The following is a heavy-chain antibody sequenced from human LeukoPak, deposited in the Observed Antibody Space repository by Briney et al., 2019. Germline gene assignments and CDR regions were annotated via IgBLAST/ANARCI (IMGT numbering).Heavy chain of an antibody. CDR1: GYSISSGYC. CDR3: ARLSVYHYSGSYLIRGWFDP. CDR2: IYHSGST. V-gene: IGHV4-38-2*01. Sequence: SETLSLTCAVSGYSISSGYCWGWIRQPPGKGLEWIGSIYHSGSTYYNPSLKSRVTISVDTSKNQFSLKLSSVTAADTAVYYCARLSVYHYSGSYLIRGWFDPWGQGTLVTVSS. J-gene: IGHJ5*02. D-gene: IGHD3-10*01.